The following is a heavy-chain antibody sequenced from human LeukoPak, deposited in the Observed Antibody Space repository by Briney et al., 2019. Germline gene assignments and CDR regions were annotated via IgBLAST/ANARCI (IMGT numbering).Heavy chain of an antibody. J-gene: IGHJ6*03. CDR1: GFTFSRYS. Sequence: GGSLRLSCAASGFTFSRYSMNWVRQAPGKGLEWVSSISISSNYIYYTDSVKGRCTISRDNSKNILYLQMNSLRAEDTAVYYCARGTSGTTAYYYYMDVWGKGTTVTISS. D-gene: IGHD1-1*01. V-gene: IGHV3-21*04. CDR3: ARGTSGTTAYYYYMDV. CDR2: ISISSNYI.